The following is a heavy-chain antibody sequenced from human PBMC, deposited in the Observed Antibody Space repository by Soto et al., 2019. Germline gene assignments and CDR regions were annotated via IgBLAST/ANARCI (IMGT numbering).Heavy chain of an antibody. J-gene: IGHJ5*02. CDR3: AKDISAQSDSWLDWFDP. CDR1: GFTFEDYV. Sequence: EVQLVESGGGLVQPGGSLRLSCAASGFTFEDYVMHWVRQAPGKGLEWVSGISWQSGTIGYADSVKGRFTISRDNAKNSLFLQMNSLRTEDTDFYYGAKDISAQSDSWLDWFDPWGQGTLVTVSS. CDR2: ISWQSGTI. D-gene: IGHD6-13*01. V-gene: IGHV3-9*01.